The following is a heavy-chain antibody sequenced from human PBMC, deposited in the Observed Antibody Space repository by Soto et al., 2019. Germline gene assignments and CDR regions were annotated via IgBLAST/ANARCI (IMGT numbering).Heavy chain of an antibody. CDR3: AGDKRGSSRGYGMDV. J-gene: IGHJ6*02. D-gene: IGHD6-13*01. CDR1: GGSISSYY. CDR2: IYYSGST. Sequence: SETLSLTCTVSGGSISSYYWSWIRQPPGKGLEWIGYIYYSGSTNYNPSLKSRVTISGDTSKNQFSLKLSSVTAADTDVYYCAGDKRGSSRGYGMDVWGQGTTVTVSS. V-gene: IGHV4-59*01.